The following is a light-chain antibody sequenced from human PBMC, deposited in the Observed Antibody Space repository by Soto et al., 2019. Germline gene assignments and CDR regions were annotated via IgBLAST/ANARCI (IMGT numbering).Light chain of an antibody. CDR3: PQYDNAPFT. Sequence: EIVLTQSPGTLSLSPGERATLSCRASQSLSSNYLAWYQQRPGQSPRLLVYGASSRATGIPDRFSGSGFGTDFAHTISSLEPEDSAVYYCPQYDNAPFTFGPGTRVGIK. V-gene: IGKV3-20*01. CDR1: QSLSSNY. CDR2: GAS. J-gene: IGKJ3*01.